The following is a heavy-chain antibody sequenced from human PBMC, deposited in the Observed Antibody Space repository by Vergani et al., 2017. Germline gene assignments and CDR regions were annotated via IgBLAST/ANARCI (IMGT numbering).Heavy chain of an antibody. CDR3: ERARCIETCYMSNWLDS. Sequence: DVHLAESGGGFFQPGGSLRLSCSASGFSFNSYWMHWVRQVPGKGLLWFSRIKSDGSITAYADSVKVRFTISRDNAQNTLYLQMNSLRVEDTGVYYCERARCIETCYMSNWLDSWGQGTLVTVSS. J-gene: IGHJ5*01. D-gene: IGHD3-9*01. CDR1: GFSFNSYW. CDR2: IKSDGSIT. V-gene: IGHV3-74*03.